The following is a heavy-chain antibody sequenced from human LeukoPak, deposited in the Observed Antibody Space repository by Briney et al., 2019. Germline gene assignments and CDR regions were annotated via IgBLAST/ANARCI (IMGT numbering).Heavy chain of an antibody. J-gene: IGHJ4*02. V-gene: IGHV1-18*01. CDR2: ISGNDDNP. D-gene: IGHD1-26*01. CDR3: ARDGTSMDDY. Sequence: GASVKVSCKASGYTFSNFGISWVRQAPGQGLEWMGWISGNDDNPNYGQKFQGRLTVTTDSSTSTAYMELRNLRSDDTAVYYCARDGTSMDDYWGQGTLVTVSS. CDR1: GYTFSNFG.